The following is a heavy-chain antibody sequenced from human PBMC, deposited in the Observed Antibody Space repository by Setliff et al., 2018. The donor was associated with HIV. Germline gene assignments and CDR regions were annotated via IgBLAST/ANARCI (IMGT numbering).Heavy chain of an antibody. CDR2: IYYIGNT. D-gene: IGHD1-26*01. V-gene: IGHV4-59*01. CDR1: GGSISGYY. J-gene: IGHJ4*02. CDR3: ARHPSRDSRWELDY. Sequence: PSETLSLTCTVSGGSISGYYWSWIRQPPGKGLEWIGYIYYIGNTNYNPSLKGRVTLSVDTSKNQLSLKLSSVTAADTAVYYCARHPSRDSRWELDYWGQGTLVTVSS.